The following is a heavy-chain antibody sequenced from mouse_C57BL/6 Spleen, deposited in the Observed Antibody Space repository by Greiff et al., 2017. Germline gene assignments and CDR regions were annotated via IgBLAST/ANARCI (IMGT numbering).Heavy chain of an antibody. CDR3: ARDYGNYEGFAY. J-gene: IGHJ3*01. Sequence: EVQLQQSGPELVKPGASVKISCKASGYTFTDYYMNWVKQSHGKSLEWIGDINPNNGGTSYNQKFKGKATLTVDKSSSTAYMELRSLTSEDSAVYYCARDYGNYEGFAYWGQGTLVTVSA. CDR1: GYTFTDYY. CDR2: INPNNGGT. D-gene: IGHD2-1*01. V-gene: IGHV1-26*01.